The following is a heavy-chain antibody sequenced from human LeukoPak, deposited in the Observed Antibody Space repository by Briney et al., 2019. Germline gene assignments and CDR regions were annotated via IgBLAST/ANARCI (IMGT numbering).Heavy chain of an antibody. D-gene: IGHD5-18*01. Sequence: PGGSLRLSCAASGFTVSSNYMSWVRQAPGKGLEWVGFIRSKAYGGTAEYAASVKGRFTISRDDSKSIAYLQMNSLKTEDTAVYYCTRDRGRGYNYGCLGYWGQGTLVTVSS. CDR2: IRSKAYGGTA. V-gene: IGHV3-49*04. CDR3: TRDRGRGYNYGCLGY. CDR1: GFTVSSNY. J-gene: IGHJ4*02.